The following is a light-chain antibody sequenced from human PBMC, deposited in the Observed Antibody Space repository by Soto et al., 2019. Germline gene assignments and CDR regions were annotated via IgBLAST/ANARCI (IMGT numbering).Light chain of an antibody. CDR3: QQAYRAPWT. CDR2: ASS. Sequence: DIQMTQSPSSLSASVGDRLTITCRASQAVGSYLYWFQQKAGKPPKLLIYASSKLERGVPSRFRGTGSGTDCTLTVSSLQPEDFATYYCQQAYRAPWTFGQGTKVEV. V-gene: IGKV1-39*01. J-gene: IGKJ1*01. CDR1: QAVGSY.